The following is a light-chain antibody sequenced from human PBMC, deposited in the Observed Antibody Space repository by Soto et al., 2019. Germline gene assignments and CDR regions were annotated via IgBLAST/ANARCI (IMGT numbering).Light chain of an antibody. CDR1: SSDVGGYNY. CDR2: EVS. Sequence: QSALTQPASVSGPPGQSITISCTGTSSDVGGYNYVSWYQQHPGKAPKLMIYEVSNRPSGVSYRFSGSKSGNTASLTISGLQAEDEADYFCSSYSISTAYLFGTGTKVTVL. V-gene: IGLV2-14*01. J-gene: IGLJ1*01. CDR3: SSYSISTAYL.